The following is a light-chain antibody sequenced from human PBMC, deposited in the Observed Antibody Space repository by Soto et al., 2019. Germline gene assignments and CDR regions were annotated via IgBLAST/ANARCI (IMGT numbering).Light chain of an antibody. J-gene: IGLJ1*01. CDR2: EDT. CDR1: SNDIGGYYL. Sequence: QSVLTQPASVSGSPGQSITISCTGISNDIGGYYLVSWYQQHPGQAPKLIIYEDTKRPSGVSNRFSGSTSDSTPSLTISGLQAEDEADYYCCSYAGHSTYVFAGGTKVT. V-gene: IGLV2-23*01. CDR3: CSYAGHSTYV.